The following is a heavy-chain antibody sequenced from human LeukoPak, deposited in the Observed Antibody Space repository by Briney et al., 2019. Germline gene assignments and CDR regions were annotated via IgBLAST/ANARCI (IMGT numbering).Heavy chain of an antibody. D-gene: IGHD5-12*01. V-gene: IGHV3-48*03. CDR1: GFTFSSYE. J-gene: IGHJ5*02. CDR3: ARDESGYSGYARFDP. CDR2: ISSSGGTI. Sequence: QPGGSLRLSCAASGFTFSSYEMNWVRQAPGKELEWVSYISSSGGTIYYADSVKGRFTISRDNAKNSLYLQMNSLRAEDTAVYYCARDESGYSGYARFDPWGQGTLVTVSS.